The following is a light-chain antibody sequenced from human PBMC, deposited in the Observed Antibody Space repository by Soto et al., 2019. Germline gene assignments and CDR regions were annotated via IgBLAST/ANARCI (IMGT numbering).Light chain of an antibody. CDR2: KAS. CDR3: QQYNSYSPYT. CDR1: QSISSW. Sequence: DIQMTQSPSTLSASVGDRVTITCRASQSISSWLAWYHQKPGKAPKLLIYKASSLESGVPSRFSGSESGTEFTLTISSLQPDDFAPYYCQQYNSYSPYTFGQGTKLEIK. V-gene: IGKV1-5*03. J-gene: IGKJ2*01.